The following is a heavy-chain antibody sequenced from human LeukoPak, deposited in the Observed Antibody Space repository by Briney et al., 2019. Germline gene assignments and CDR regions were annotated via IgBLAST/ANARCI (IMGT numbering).Heavy chain of an antibody. Sequence: GGSLRLSCAASGFTFSSYAMSWVRQAPGKGLEWVSAISGSGGSTYYADSVKGRFTISRDNSMSTLFLQMNSLRAEDTALYYCAKGLYASGWYPFDYWGQGTLVTVSS. CDR2: ISGSGGST. D-gene: IGHD6-19*01. J-gene: IGHJ4*02. CDR3: AKGLYASGWYPFDY. V-gene: IGHV3-23*01. CDR1: GFTFSSYA.